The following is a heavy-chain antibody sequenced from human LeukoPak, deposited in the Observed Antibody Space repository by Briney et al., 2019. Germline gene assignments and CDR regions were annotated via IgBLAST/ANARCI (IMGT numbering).Heavy chain of an antibody. J-gene: IGHJ4*02. CDR1: GFTFSSYW. CDR3: TRVTQWLGYYFDY. D-gene: IGHD6-19*01. CDR2: IRSKAYGGTT. V-gene: IGHV3-49*04. Sequence: PGGSLRLSCAASGFTFSSYWMSWARQAPGKGLEWVGFIRSKAYGGTTEYAASVKGRFTISRDDSKSIAYLQMNSLKTEDTAVYYCTRVTQWLGYYFDYWGQGTLVTVSS.